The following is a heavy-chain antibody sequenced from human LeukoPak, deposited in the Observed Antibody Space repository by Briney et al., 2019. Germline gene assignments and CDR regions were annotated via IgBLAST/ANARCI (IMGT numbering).Heavy chain of an antibody. Sequence: PGGSLRLSCGASGFTFSSYWMSWVRQAPGKGLEWVANIKGLEWVANINQDGSEKYYVDSVKGRFTISRDNAENSLYLQMNSLRAEDSAVYYCAISATARGGVDVWGKGTTVTVSS. D-gene: IGHD5-18*01. J-gene: IGHJ6*04. V-gene: IGHV3-7*03. CDR2: INQDGSEK. CDR1: GFTFSSYW. CDR3: AISATARGGVDV.